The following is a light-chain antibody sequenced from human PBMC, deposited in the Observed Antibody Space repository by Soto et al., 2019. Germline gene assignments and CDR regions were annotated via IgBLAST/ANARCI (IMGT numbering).Light chain of an antibody. CDR3: SSYTMSNTLV. CDR2: DVS. J-gene: IGLJ1*01. CDR1: SSDVGGYNY. Sequence: QSVLTQSASLSGSPGQSITISCTGTSSDVGGYNYVSWYQQYPGKAPKLMIYDVSNRPSGVSNRFSGSKSGNTASLTISGLQAEDEADYYCSSYTMSNTLVFGSGTKVPV. V-gene: IGLV2-14*01.